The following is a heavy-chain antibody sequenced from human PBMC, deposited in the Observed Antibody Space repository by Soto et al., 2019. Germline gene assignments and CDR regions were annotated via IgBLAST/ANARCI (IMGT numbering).Heavy chain of an antibody. Sequence: SETLSLTCTVSGGSISSYYWSWIRQPPGKGLEWIGYIYYSGSTNYNPSLKSRVTISVDTSKNQFSLKLSSVTAADTAVYYCARAELLWFVVHSPPRSTLPCGPTTPVIVSS. CDR1: GGSISSYY. J-gene: IGHJ5*02. V-gene: IGHV4-59*01. CDR2: IYYSGST. CDR3: ARAELLWFVVHSPPRSTLP. D-gene: IGHD3-10*01.